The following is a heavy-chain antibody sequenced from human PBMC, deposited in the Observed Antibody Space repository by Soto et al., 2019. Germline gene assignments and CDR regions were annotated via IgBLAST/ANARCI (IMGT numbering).Heavy chain of an antibody. D-gene: IGHD3-22*01. V-gene: IGHV3-15*07. Sequence: PGGSLRLSCAASGFTFSNAWMNWVRQAPGKGLEWVGRIKSKTDGGTTDYAAPVKGRFTISRDDSKNTLYLQMNSLKTEDTAVYYCTTTFLTYYYDSSDFIWGQGTLVTVSS. CDR3: TTTFLTYYYDSSDFI. CDR2: IKSKTDGGTT. CDR1: GFTFSNAW. J-gene: IGHJ4*02.